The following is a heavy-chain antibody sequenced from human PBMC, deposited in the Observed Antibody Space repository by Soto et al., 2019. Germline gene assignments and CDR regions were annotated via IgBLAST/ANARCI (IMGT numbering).Heavy chain of an antibody. CDR2: IYYSGST. V-gene: IGHV4-59*08. CDR3: ARQSLSSNYYAWFDP. CDR1: GGSISSYY. Sequence: LSLTCTVSGGSISSYYWGWIRQPPGKGLEWIGYIYYSGSTNYNPSLKSRVTISVDTFKNQFSLKLSSVTAADTAVYYCARQSLSSNYYAWFDPWGQGTLVTVSS. D-gene: IGHD4-4*01. J-gene: IGHJ5*02.